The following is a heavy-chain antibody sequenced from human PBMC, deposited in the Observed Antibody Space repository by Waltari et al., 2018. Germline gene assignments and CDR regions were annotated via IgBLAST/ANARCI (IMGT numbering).Heavy chain of an antibody. CDR2: IIPKHGIT. Sequence: QVQLVQSGPEVKQPGSSVKVSCKSSGGPFSSVGLHWLRQAPGQGLEWMGKIIPKHGITDYEQKCQGRLRITADRSTTTGYMELRSLGTEDTAIYYCARRVSTKGAFEVWGRGTLVTVSP. CDR3: ARRVSTKGAFEV. CDR1: GGPFSSVG. J-gene: IGHJ3*01. D-gene: IGHD5-12*01. V-gene: IGHV1-69*02.